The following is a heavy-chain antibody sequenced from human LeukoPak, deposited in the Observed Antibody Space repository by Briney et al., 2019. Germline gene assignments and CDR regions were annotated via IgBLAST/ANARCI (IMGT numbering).Heavy chain of an antibody. CDR1: GGSISSYY. V-gene: IGHV4-59*01. J-gene: IGHJ4*02. CDR2: IYHSGST. D-gene: IGHD3-3*01. CDR3: ARVAGSITTFGVVTHTSFDY. Sequence: SETLSLTCTVSGGSISSYYWSWIRQPPGKGLEWIGYIYHSGSTNYNPSLKSRVTISVDTSKNQFSLKLSSVTAADTAVYYCARVAGSITTFGVVTHTSFDYWGQGTLVTVSS.